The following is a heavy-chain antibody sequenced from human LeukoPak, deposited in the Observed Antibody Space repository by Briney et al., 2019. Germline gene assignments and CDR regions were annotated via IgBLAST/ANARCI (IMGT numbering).Heavy chain of an antibody. CDR3: TREYGDYFFGTSREKGADAFDI. CDR1: GFTFGDYA. J-gene: IGHJ3*02. V-gene: IGHV3-49*03. CDR2: IRSKAYGGTT. Sequence: PGWSLRLSCTASGFTFGDYAMSWFRQAPGKGLEWVGFIRSKAYGGTTEYAASVKGRFTISRDDSKSIAYLQMNSLKTEDTAVYYCTREYGDYFFGTSREKGADAFDIWGQGTMVTVSS. D-gene: IGHD4-17*01.